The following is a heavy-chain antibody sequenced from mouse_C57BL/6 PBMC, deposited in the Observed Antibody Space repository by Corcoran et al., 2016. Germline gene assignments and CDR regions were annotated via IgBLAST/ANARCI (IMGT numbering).Heavy chain of an antibody. V-gene: IGHV1-26*01. J-gene: IGHJ1*03. CDR2: INPNNGGT. CDR1: GYTFTDYY. CDR3: ARKEITTVVARWYFDV. D-gene: IGHD1-1*01. Sequence: EVQLQQSGPELVKPGASVKISCKASGYTFTDYYMNWVKQSHGKSLEWIGDINPNNGGTSYNQKFKGKATLTVDKSSSTAYMELRSLTSEDSAVYYCARKEITTVVARWYFDVWGTGTTVTVSS.